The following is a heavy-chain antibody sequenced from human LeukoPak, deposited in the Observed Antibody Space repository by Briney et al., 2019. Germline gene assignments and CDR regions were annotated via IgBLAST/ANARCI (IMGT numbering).Heavy chain of an antibody. J-gene: IGHJ4*02. CDR2: IKQDGSEE. CDR3: ARDEGVAGLYAN. CDR1: GFTFSGYW. D-gene: IGHD2/OR15-2a*01. V-gene: IGHV3-7*05. Sequence: GGSLRLSCAASGFTFSGYWMSWVRQAPGKGLEWVADIKQDGSEEYYVDSVKGRFTISRDNAQRTLYLQMKSLRAEDTAVYYCARDEGVAGLYANRGQGTLVTVSS.